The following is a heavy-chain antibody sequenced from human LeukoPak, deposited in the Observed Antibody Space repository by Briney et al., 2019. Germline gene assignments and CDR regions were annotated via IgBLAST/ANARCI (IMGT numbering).Heavy chain of an antibody. V-gene: IGHV4-4*07. D-gene: IGHD3-22*01. Sequence: MSSETLSLTCTVSGGSISSYYWSWIRQPAGKGLEWIGRIYTSGSTYYNPSLKSRVTISVDTSKNQFSLKLSSVTAADTAVYYCARVTRLGVYYYDSSGFGFMDVWGQGTTVTVSS. CDR1: GGSISSYY. CDR3: ARVTRLGVYYYDSSGFGFMDV. CDR2: IYTSGST. J-gene: IGHJ6*02.